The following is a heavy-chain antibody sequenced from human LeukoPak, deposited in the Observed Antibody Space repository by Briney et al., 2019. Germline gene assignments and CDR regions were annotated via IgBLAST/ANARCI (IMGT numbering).Heavy chain of an antibody. V-gene: IGHV4-59*08. CDR3: ARTLYSTSSLFDY. CDR2: IYYSGNT. Sequence: PSETLSLTCTVSGGSISSYYWNWIRQPPGKGLEWLGHIYYSGNTDYNPSLESRVTISVDTSKNQFSLNLSSVTAADTAVYYCARTLYSTSSLFDYWGQGTLVTVSS. CDR1: GGSISSYY. J-gene: IGHJ4*02. D-gene: IGHD6-6*01.